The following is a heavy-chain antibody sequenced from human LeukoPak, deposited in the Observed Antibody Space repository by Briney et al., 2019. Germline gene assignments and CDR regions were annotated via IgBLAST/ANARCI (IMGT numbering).Heavy chain of an antibody. CDR1: GFTFSSYS. D-gene: IGHD6-13*01. J-gene: IGHJ4*02. CDR2: ISSSSSYI. CDR3: ARGAAAGLYRFDY. Sequence: GGSLRLSCAASGFTFSSYSMNWVRQAPGKGLEWVSSISSSSSYIYYADSVKGRFTISRDNAKNSLYLQMNSLRAEDTAVYYCARGAAAGLYRFDYWGQGTLVTVSS. V-gene: IGHV3-21*01.